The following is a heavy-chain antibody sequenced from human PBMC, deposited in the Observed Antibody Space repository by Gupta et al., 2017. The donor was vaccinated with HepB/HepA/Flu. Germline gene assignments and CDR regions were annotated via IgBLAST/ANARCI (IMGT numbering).Heavy chain of an antibody. Sequence: EVQLVESGGGLVKPGGSLRLSCAASGFTFSSYSMNWVRQAPGKGLEWVSSISSSSSYIYYADSVKGRFTISRDNAKNSLYLQMNSLRAEDTAVYYCARAHSSGGGYYFDYWGQGTLVTVSS. CDR1: GFTFSSYS. CDR2: ISSSSSYI. V-gene: IGHV3-21*01. J-gene: IGHJ4*02. D-gene: IGHD3-22*01. CDR3: ARAHSSGGGYYFDY.